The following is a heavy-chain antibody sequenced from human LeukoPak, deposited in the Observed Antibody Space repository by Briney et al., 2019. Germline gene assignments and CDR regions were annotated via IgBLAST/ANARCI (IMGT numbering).Heavy chain of an antibody. CDR3: ARDYYDSSHFDY. J-gene: IGHJ4*02. D-gene: IGHD3-22*01. CDR2: ISSSGSTI. Sequence: GGSLRLSCAASGFTFSSYEMNWVRQAPGKGLEWVSYISSSGSTIYYADSVKGRFTISRDNAKNLLYLQMNSLRAEDTAVYYCARDYYDSSHFDYWGQGTLVTVSS. CDR1: GFTFSSYE. V-gene: IGHV3-48*03.